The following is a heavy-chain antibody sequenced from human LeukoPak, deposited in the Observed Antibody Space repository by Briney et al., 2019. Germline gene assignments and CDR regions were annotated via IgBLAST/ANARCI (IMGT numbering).Heavy chain of an antibody. V-gene: IGHV3-21*01. CDR1: GFTFSSYS. J-gene: IGHJ4*02. CDR3: ARAVYDSSGYYYD. CDR2: ISSSSSYI. Sequence: PGGSLRLSCAAYGFTFSSYSMNWVRQAPGKGMEWVSSISSSSSYIYYADSVKGRFTISRDNAKNSLYLQMNSLRAEDTAVYYCARAVYDSSGYYYDWGQGTLVTVSS. D-gene: IGHD3-22*01.